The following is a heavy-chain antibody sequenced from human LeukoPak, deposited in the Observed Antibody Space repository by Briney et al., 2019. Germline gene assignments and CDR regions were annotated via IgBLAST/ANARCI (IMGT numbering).Heavy chain of an antibody. CDR3: ARAREYSSSSRRTFDY. CDR2: INPNSGGT. Sequence: GASVTVSCKASGYTFTVYYMHWVRQAPGQGLEWTGWINPNSGGTNYAQKFQGRVTMTRDTSISTAYMELSRLRSDDTAVYYCARAREYSSSSRRTFDYWGQGTLVTVSS. V-gene: IGHV1-2*02. CDR1: GYTFTVYY. D-gene: IGHD6-6*01. J-gene: IGHJ4*02.